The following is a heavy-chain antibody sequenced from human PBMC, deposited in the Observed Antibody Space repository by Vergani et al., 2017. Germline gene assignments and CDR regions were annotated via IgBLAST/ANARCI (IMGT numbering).Heavy chain of an antibody. Sequence: EVQLVESGGVVVQPGRSLRLSCTASGFTFGDYAMSWFRQAPGKGLEWVGFIRSKAYGGTTEYAASVKGRFTISRDDSKSIAYLQMNSLKTEDTAVYYCTRGPERFGELFKSGMDVWGQGTTVTVSS. CDR1: GFTFGDYA. D-gene: IGHD3-10*01. CDR2: IRSKAYGGTT. V-gene: IGHV3-49*03. J-gene: IGHJ6*02. CDR3: TRGPERFGELFKSGMDV.